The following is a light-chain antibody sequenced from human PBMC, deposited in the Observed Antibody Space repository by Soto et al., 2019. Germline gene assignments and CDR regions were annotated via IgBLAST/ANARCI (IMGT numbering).Light chain of an antibody. CDR1: QNLNNW. J-gene: IGKJ1*01. CDR3: QQYNSYPWT. Sequence: DIQMTQSPSTLSASVGDRVTITCRASQNLNNWLAWFEQKPGKAPTLLIYKASGLESGVPSRFSASGSGTEFILTISSLQPDDLSTYYCQQYNSYPWTFGQTTKVEIK. CDR2: KAS. V-gene: IGKV1-5*03.